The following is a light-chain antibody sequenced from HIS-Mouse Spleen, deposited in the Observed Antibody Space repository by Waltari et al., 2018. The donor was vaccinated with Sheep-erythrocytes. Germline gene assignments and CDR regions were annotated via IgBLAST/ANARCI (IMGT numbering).Light chain of an antibody. Sequence: IVLTQSPDSVLVSLAERATINCNASQSVLYSSNNKNYLAWYQQKPGQPPKLLIYWASTRESGVPDRFSGSGSGTDFTLTISSLQAEDVAVYYCQQYYSTPLTFGGGTKVEIK. CDR2: WAS. CDR3: QQYYSTPLT. CDR1: QSVLYSSNNKNY. J-gene: IGKJ4*01. V-gene: IGKV4-1*01.